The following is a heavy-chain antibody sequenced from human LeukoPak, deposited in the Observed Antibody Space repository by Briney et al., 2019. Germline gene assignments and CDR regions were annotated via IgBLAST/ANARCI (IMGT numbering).Heavy chain of an antibody. J-gene: IGHJ6*03. D-gene: IGHD6-6*01. V-gene: IGHV4-38-2*02. CDR1: DYSISTGYY. Sequence: SETLSLTCTVSDYSISTGYYWGWIRQPPGKGLEWIGSIYYSGSTYYNPSLKSRVTISVDTSKNQFSLKLSSVTAADTAVYYCARDVPYSSSNYYYYMDVWGKGTTVTVSS. CDR2: IYYSGST. CDR3: ARDVPYSSSNYYYYMDV.